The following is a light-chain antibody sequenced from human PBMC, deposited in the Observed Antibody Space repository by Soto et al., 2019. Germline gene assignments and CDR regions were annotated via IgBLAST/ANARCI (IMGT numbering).Light chain of an antibody. Sequence: ETVLTQSPGTLSLSPGERATLSCRASQSVSGNYVAWFQQKPGQPPRLLIYGASSRATGIPDRLSGTGSGTDFTLTINRLEHEDFAVYYCQQYGNSPFTFGGGTKVDIK. J-gene: IGKJ4*01. V-gene: IGKV3-20*01. CDR3: QQYGNSPFT. CDR1: QSVSGNY. CDR2: GAS.